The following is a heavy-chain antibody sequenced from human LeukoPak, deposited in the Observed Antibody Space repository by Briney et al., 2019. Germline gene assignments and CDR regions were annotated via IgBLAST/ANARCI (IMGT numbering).Heavy chain of an antibody. V-gene: IGHV3-30*04. J-gene: IGHJ5*02. Sequence: GGSLRLSCAASGLTFSIYTMHGVRDAPGKGLEWGAVISDDGINKYYADSVKGRFTISRDNCKNTLFLQMNSLRAENTAVYYCARDSSPWYSYDRSGSNGFDPWGQGTLVTLSS. CDR3: ARDSSPWYSYDRSGSNGFDP. CDR2: ISDDGINK. CDR1: GLTFSIYT. D-gene: IGHD3-22*01.